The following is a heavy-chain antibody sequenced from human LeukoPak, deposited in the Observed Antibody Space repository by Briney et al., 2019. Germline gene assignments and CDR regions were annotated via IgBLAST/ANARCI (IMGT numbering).Heavy chain of an antibody. Sequence: SETLSLTCAVYGGSFSGYYWSWIRQPPGKGLEWTGYIYYSGSTNYNPSLNSRVTISVDTSKNQFSLRLSSVTAAGTAIYYCARAVSGRFDYWGQGTLVTVSS. CDR1: GGSFSGYY. V-gene: IGHV4-34*11. CDR3: ARAVSGRFDY. D-gene: IGHD6-19*01. J-gene: IGHJ4*02. CDR2: IYYSGST.